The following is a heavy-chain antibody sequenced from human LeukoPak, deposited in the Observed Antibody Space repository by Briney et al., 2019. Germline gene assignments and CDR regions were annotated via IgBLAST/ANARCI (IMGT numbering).Heavy chain of an antibody. CDR1: GFPFSSYA. CDR2: IYSGGNI. CDR3: ARTGTWIQLWLTFDY. Sequence: PGGSLRLSCAASGFPFSSYAMSWVRQAPGKGLEWVSVIYSGGNIYYADSVKGRFAISRDNAKNSLYLQMNSLRAEDTAVYYCARTGTWIQLWLTFDYWGQGTLVTVSS. D-gene: IGHD5-18*01. J-gene: IGHJ4*02. V-gene: IGHV3-23*03.